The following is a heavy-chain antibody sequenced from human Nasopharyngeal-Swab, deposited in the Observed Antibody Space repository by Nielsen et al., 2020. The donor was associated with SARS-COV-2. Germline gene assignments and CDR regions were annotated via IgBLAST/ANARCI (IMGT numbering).Heavy chain of an antibody. CDR1: GYSFNNYY. Sequence: ASVKVSCKASGYSFNNYYINWVRQAPGQGLEWMGMINPGSGGTTYAQKFQGRVTMTRDTSTSTVFMDLSSLRSEDTAVYYCARRGRCSGSSCDMDVWGQGTTVTVSS. CDR3: ARRGRCSGSSCDMDV. D-gene: IGHD2-2*01. V-gene: IGHV1-46*02. CDR2: INPGSGGT. J-gene: IGHJ6*02.